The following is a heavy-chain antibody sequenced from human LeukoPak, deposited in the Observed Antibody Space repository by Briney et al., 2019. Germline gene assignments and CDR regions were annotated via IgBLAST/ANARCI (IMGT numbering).Heavy chain of an antibody. J-gene: IGHJ4*02. D-gene: IGHD6-19*01. CDR2: LSRDTTAI. V-gene: IGHV3-48*01. CDR1: GFTFNIYS. Sequence: GGSLGLSCAASGFTFNIYSMNWVRQAPGKGLEWISYLSRDTTAIYYADSVKGRFTISRDNAKNSLYLQMNSLRAEDTAMYYCARSGWYDDFDYLGQGTLVTVSS. CDR3: ARSGWYDDFDY.